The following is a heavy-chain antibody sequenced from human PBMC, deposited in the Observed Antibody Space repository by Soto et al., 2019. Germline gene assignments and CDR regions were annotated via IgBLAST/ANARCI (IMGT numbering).Heavy chain of an antibody. CDR1: GFTFSDYY. D-gene: IGHD6-13*01. J-gene: IGHJ5*02. CDR3: ARDAFYSRTKARHNWFDP. Sequence: PGGSLRLSCAASGFTFSDYYMSWIRQAPGKGLEWVSYISSSSSTIYYADSVKGRFTISRDNAKNSLYLQMNSLRDEDTAVYYCARDAFYSRTKARHNWFDPWGQGTLVTVSS. V-gene: IGHV3-11*04. CDR2: ISSSSSTI.